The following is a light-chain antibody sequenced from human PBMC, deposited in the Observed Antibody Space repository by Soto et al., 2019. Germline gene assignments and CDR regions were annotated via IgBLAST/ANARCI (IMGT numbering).Light chain of an antibody. J-gene: IGKJ2*01. CDR1: QSVSSSY. CDR2: DTS. Sequence: EIVLTQSPGTLSLSPGERATLSCRASQSVSSSYLAWYQQKPGQAPRLLIYDTSDRATGIPDRFSASGSGTDFTLTISRLEPEDFAVYYCHQFGSSPPAFTFGQGTKLEI. CDR3: HQFGSSPPAFT. V-gene: IGKV3-20*01.